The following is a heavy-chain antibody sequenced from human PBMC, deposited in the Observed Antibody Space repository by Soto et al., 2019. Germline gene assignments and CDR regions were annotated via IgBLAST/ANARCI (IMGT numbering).Heavy chain of an antibody. J-gene: IGHJ4*02. D-gene: IGHD6-6*01. CDR3: ARVGGLAARTFDY. Sequence: PSETLSLTCTVSGGSISDFYWSWIRQPPGKGLEWIGYIYYSGSTNYNPSLKSRVTISVDTSKNQFSLNLRSMSPADTAVYYCARVGGLAARTFDYWGPGTLLTSPQ. CDR1: GGSISDFY. V-gene: IGHV4-59*01. CDR2: IYYSGST.